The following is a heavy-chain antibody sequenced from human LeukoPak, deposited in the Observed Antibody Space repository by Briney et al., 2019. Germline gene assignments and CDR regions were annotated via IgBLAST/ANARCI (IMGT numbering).Heavy chain of an antibody. CDR2: ISYDGSNK. CDR1: GFTFSSYG. V-gene: IGHV3-30*18. CDR3: AKDVGSGSYRAYFDY. J-gene: IGHJ4*02. D-gene: IGHD3-10*01. Sequence: GGSLRLSCAASGFTFSSYGMHWVRQAPGKGLEWVAVISYDGSNKYYADSVKGRFTISRDNSKNTLYLQMNSLRAEDTAVYYCAKDVGSGSYRAYFDYWGQGTLVTVSS.